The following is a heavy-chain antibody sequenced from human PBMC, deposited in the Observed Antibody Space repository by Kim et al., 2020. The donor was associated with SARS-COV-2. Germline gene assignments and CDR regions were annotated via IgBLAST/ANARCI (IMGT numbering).Heavy chain of an antibody. Sequence: SVRGRFTVSRDDSETSFYLQMNSLKTEDTAVYFCARGAGASSSYFYPMDVWGQGTTVTVSS. J-gene: IGHJ6*02. CDR3: ARGAGASSSYFYPMDV. V-gene: IGHV3-72*01. D-gene: IGHD2-15*01.